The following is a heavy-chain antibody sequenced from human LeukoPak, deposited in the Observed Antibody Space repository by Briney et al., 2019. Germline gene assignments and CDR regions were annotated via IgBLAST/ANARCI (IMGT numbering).Heavy chain of an antibody. CDR2: IYYTGTT. CDR3: ASYDTNGHFDY. J-gene: IGHJ4*02. V-gene: IGHV4-59*01. CDR1: GGSISSYY. Sequence: SETLSLTCTVSGGSISSYYWSWIRQPPGKGLEWIGYIYYTGTTKYNPSLKSRVTISVDTSKNQFSLKLSSVTAAHTAVYHCASYDTNGHFDYWGQGILVTVSS. D-gene: IGHD2-8*01.